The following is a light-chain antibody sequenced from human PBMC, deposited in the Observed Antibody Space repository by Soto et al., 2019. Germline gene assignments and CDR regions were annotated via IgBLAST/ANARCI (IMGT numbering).Light chain of an antibody. V-gene: IGKV1-39*01. Sequence: DIQMTQSPSSLSASVGDRVTITCRASQSISSYLNWYQQKPGKAPKLLIYAASSLQSGVPSRFSGSGSGTDFTLTISSLQPEYFATYYCQQSYSTPRPFAQGTELEIK. J-gene: IGKJ1*01. CDR3: QQSYSTPRP. CDR1: QSISSY. CDR2: AAS.